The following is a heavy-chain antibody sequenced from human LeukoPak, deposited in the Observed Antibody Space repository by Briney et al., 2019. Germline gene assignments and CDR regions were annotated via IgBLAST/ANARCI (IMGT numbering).Heavy chain of an antibody. CDR2: VYYSGST. CDR3: ARDPVDQPYWFFDL. J-gene: IGHJ2*01. V-gene: IGHV4-59*01. Sequence: PSETLSLTCTVSGDSISNYYWTWIRQPPGKGLEWIGYVYYSGSTNYNPSLKSRVTISVDTSKKQFSLKLSSVTAADTAVYYCARDPVDQPYWFFDLWGRGTLVTVSS. CDR1: GDSISNYY. D-gene: IGHD2-2*01.